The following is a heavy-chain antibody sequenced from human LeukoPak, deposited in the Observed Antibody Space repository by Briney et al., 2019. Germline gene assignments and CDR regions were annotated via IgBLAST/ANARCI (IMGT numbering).Heavy chain of an antibody. V-gene: IGHV1-18*01. CDR1: GYTFTSYG. D-gene: IGHD1-20*01. CDR3: ARGHNWNPEDAFDI. CDR2: ISAYNGNT. Sequence: EASVKVSCKASGYTFTSYGISWVRPAPGQGLAWMGWISAYNGNTNYAQKLQGRVTMTTDTSTSTAYMELRSLRSDDTAVYYCARGHNWNPEDAFDIWGQGTMVTVSS. J-gene: IGHJ3*02.